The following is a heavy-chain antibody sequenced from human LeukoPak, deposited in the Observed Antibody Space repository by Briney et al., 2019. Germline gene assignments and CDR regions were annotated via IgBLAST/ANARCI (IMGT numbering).Heavy chain of an antibody. CDR2: ISPYNGNT. J-gene: IGHJ4*02. CDR3: ARAGSGSGWYFDY. D-gene: IGHD6-19*01. Sequence: ASVKVSCKTSGYDFTSVGITWVRLAPGQGLEWMGWISPYNGNTRYVQKLQGRVTMTTDTSTSTAYMELRSLRFDDTAVYYCARAGSGSGWYFDYWGQGTLVTVSS. CDR1: GYDFTSVG. V-gene: IGHV1-18*01.